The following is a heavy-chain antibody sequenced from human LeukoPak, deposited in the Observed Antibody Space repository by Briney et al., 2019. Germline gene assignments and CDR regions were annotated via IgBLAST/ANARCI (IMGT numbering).Heavy chain of an antibody. D-gene: IGHD3-10*01. V-gene: IGHV4-34*01. J-gene: IGHJ4*02. CDR3: ARGGGFGNY. Sequence: SETLSLTCAVYGGSFSGYYWSWIRQPTGKGLEWIGEINHSGSTNYNPSLKSRVTISVDTSKNQFSLKLSSVTAADTAVYYCARGGGFGNYWGQGTLVTVSS. CDR1: GGSFSGYY. CDR2: INHSGST.